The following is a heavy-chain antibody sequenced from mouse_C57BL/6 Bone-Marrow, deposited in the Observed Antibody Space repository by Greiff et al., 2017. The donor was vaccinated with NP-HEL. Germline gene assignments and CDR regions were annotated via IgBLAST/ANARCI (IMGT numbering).Heavy chain of an antibody. V-gene: IGHV14-4*01. D-gene: IGHD1-1*01. CDR2: IDPENGDT. J-gene: IGHJ3*01. CDR3: TTCSKFAY. CDR1: GFNIKDDY. Sequence: LVESGAELVRPGASVKLSCTASGFNIKDDYMHWVKQRPEQGLEWIGWIDPENGDTEYASKFQGKATITADTSSNTAYLQLSSLTSEDTAVYYCTTCSKFAYWGQGTLVTVSA.